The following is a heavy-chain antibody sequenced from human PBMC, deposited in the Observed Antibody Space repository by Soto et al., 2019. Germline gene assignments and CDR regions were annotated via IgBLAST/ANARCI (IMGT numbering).Heavy chain of an antibody. CDR2: ISYDGSNK. Sequence: PGGALRVSCAAFGCTFSSYGMHWVRQAPGKGLEWVAVISYDGSNKYYADSVKGRFTISRDNSKNTLYLQMNSLRAEDTAVYYCAKDRYSYDYGLIDYWGQGTLVTVSS. CDR1: GCTFSSYG. V-gene: IGHV3-30*18. CDR3: AKDRYSYDYGLIDY. D-gene: IGHD5-18*01. J-gene: IGHJ4*02.